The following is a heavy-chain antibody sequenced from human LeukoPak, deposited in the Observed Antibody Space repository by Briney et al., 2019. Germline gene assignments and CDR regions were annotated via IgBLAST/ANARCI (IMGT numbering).Heavy chain of an antibody. J-gene: IGHJ6*03. V-gene: IGHV1-24*01. CDR1: GYTLTELS. CDR3: ATGPFGYDSIGYYHYYMDV. D-gene: IGHD3-22*01. Sequence: ASVKVSCKVSGYTLTELSMHWVRQAPGKGLEWMGGFDPEDGETIYAQKFQGRVTMTEDTSTDTAYMELSSLRSEDTAVYYCATGPFGYDSIGYYHYYMDVWGKGTTVTVSS. CDR2: FDPEDGET.